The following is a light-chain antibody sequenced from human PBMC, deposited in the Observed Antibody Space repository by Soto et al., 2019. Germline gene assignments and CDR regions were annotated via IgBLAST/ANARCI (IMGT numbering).Light chain of an antibody. CDR3: QQCGSSPPYT. J-gene: IGKJ2*01. Sequence: EIVLAQSPGTLSLSPGERATLSCRASQSVSSSYLAWYQQKPGQAHRLLIYGASSRATGIPDRFSGSGSGTDFTLTISRLEPEDFAVYYCQQCGSSPPYTFGQGTKLEIK. CDR2: GAS. V-gene: IGKV3-20*01. CDR1: QSVSSSY.